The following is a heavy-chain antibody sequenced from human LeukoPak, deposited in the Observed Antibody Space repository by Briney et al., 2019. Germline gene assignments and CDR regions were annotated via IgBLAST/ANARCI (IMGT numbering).Heavy chain of an antibody. D-gene: IGHD2-15*01. CDR2: LYSAGAT. CDR1: GFTVSNNY. V-gene: IGHV3-53*01. CDR3: ASGGTGARKFYSDPFHY. J-gene: IGHJ4*02. Sequence: GGSLRLSCAASGFTVSNNYMSWVRQAPGRGLEWVSILYSAGATYYTDSVRGRFTISRDGSKNTMCLQMNSLRAEDTAVYYCASGGTGARKFYSDPFHYWGQGTLVTVSS.